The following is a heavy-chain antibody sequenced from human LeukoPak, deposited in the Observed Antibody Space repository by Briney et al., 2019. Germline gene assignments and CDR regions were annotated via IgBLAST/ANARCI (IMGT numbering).Heavy chain of an antibody. Sequence: ASVKVSCKASGYTFTSYAMNWVRQAPGQGLEWMGWINTNTGNPTYAQGFTGRFVFSLDTSVSTAYLQISSLKAEDTAVYYCARVYPTWGVRSSFDYWGQGTLVTVSS. CDR3: ARVYPTWGVRSSFDY. D-gene: IGHD3-16*01. J-gene: IGHJ4*02. CDR2: INTNTGNP. CDR1: GYTFTSYA. V-gene: IGHV7-4-1*02.